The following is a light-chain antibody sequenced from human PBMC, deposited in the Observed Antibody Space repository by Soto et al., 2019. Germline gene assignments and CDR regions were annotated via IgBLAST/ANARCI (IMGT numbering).Light chain of an antibody. CDR3: SSYTSISSLGI. CDR1: GSDVGSYKY. Sequence: QSALTQPASVSGSLGQSITISCTGTGSDVGSYKYVSWYQQHPGKAHKLIIFQVSNRPSGVSDRFSGSKSCNTASLTISGLQAEDEADSFCSSYTSISSLGIFGTGTKVTVL. V-gene: IGLV2-14*01. CDR2: QVS. J-gene: IGLJ1*01.